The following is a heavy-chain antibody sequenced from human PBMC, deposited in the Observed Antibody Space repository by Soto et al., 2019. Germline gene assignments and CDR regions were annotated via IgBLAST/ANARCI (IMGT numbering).Heavy chain of an antibody. V-gene: IGHV3-33*01. CDR2: LWHDGSNK. Sequence: PGGSLRLSCAASGFTFSSYGMHWVRQAPGKGLEWVAVLWHDGSNKNYADSVKGRFTISRDNSRDTLYLEMNSLRAEDTAIYYCARKIGYFYYYGMDVWGQGTKVTVSS. CDR3: ARKIGYFYYYGMDV. D-gene: IGHD3-16*01. CDR1: GFTFSSYG. J-gene: IGHJ6*02.